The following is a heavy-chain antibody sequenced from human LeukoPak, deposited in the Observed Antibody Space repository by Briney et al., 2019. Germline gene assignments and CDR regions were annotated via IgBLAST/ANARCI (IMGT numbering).Heavy chain of an antibody. Sequence: PSDTLSLTCTVTGGSISSYYWSWIRQPAGKGLEWIGRIYTSGSTNYNPSLKSRVTMSVDTSKNQFSLKLSSVTAADTAVYYCARGVTIFGVAGPNDAFDIWGQGTMVTVSS. J-gene: IGHJ3*02. D-gene: IGHD3-3*01. V-gene: IGHV4-4*07. CDR2: IYTSGST. CDR1: GGSISSYY. CDR3: ARGVTIFGVAGPNDAFDI.